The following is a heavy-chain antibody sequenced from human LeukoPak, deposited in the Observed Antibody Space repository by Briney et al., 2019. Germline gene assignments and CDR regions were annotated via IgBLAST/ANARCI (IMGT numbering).Heavy chain of an antibody. V-gene: IGHV1-69*01. J-gene: IGHJ6*02. CDR2: ITPIFGTA. CDR1: GGTFSSYA. D-gene: IGHD6-19*01. Sequence: SVKVSCKASGGTFSSYAISWVRQAPGQGLEWMGGITPIFGTANYAQKFQGRVTITADESTSTAYMELSSLRSEDTAVYYCARDTGYSSGWYPTRTYGMDVWGQGTTVTVPS. CDR3: ARDTGYSSGWYPTRTYGMDV.